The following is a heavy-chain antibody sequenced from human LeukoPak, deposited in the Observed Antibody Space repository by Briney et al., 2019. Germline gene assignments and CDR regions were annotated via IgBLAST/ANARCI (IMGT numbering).Heavy chain of an antibody. D-gene: IGHD2-2*01. CDR1: GGSISSYY. V-gene: IGHV4-59*01. Sequence: SETLSLTCTVSGGSISSYYWSWIRQPPGKGLEWIGYIYYSGSTNYNPSLKSRVTISIDTSKNQFSLKLSSVTAADTAVYYCARTYCSSTSCYFDYWGQGTLVTVSS. CDR3: ARTYCSSTSCYFDY. CDR2: IYYSGST. J-gene: IGHJ4*02.